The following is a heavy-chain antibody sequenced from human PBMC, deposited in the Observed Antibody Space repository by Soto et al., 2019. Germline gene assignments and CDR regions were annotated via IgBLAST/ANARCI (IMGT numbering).Heavy chain of an antibody. J-gene: IGHJ4*02. Sequence: GGSLRLSCAASGFTFDDYAMHWVRQAPGKGLEWVSGISWNSGSIGYADSVKGRFTISRDNAKNSLYLQMNSLRAEDTALYYCGKDPLAGSGWANSFDYWGQGTLVTVSS. V-gene: IGHV3-9*01. CDR3: GKDPLAGSGWANSFDY. CDR1: GFTFDDYA. D-gene: IGHD6-19*01. CDR2: ISWNSGSI.